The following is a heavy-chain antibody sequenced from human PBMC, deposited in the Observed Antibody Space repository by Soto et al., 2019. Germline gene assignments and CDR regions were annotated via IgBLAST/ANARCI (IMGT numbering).Heavy chain of an antibody. CDR1: GFTFSHYS. Sequence: PGGSLRLSCAASGFTFSHYSMNWVRQAPGKGLEWVSSISSSSSYIYYADSVTGRFTISRDNAKSSLYLQMNSLGAEDTAVYYCARDPRLQLLQDYYYGLDVWGQGTTVTVSS. D-gene: IGHD2-2*01. J-gene: IGHJ6*02. CDR3: ARDPRLQLLQDYYYGLDV. V-gene: IGHV3-21*01. CDR2: ISSSSSYI.